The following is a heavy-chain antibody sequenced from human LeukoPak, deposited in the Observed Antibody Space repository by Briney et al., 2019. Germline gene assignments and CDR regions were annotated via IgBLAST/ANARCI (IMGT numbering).Heavy chain of an antibody. CDR2: INSSGGNT. V-gene: IGHV1-46*01. Sequence: ASVKVSCKASGYTFTSYYMYWVRQAPGQGREWMGIINSSGGNTSYAQNFQGRVTMTRDTSARLVYMELRSLRSEDTAVYYCARENTYGYSYGMDVWGQGTTVTVSS. D-gene: IGHD3-22*01. J-gene: IGHJ6*02. CDR3: ARENTYGYSYGMDV. CDR1: GYTFTSYY.